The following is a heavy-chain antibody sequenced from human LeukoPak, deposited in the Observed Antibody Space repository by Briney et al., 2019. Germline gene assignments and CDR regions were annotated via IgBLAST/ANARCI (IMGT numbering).Heavy chain of an antibody. D-gene: IGHD1-7*01. J-gene: IGHJ4*02. Sequence: PSETLSLTCTVSGGSISSGSYYWSWIRQPAGKGLEWIGRIYTSGSTNYNPSLKTRVTISVDTSKNQFSLKLSSVTAADTAVYYCARDIGTTNFDYWGQGTLVTVSS. CDR2: IYTSGST. CDR1: GGSISSGSYY. V-gene: IGHV4-61*02. CDR3: ARDIGTTNFDY.